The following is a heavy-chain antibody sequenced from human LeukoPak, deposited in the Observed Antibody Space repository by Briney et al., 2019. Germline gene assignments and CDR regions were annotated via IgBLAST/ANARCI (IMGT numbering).Heavy chain of an antibody. D-gene: IGHD2-21*02. CDR3: TRDCGGDCYDNY. J-gene: IGHJ4*02. CDR1: GFTFSGSA. Sequence: GGSLRLSCAASGFTFSGSAMHWVRQASRKGLEWVGRIRSKANSYATAYAASVKGRFTMSRDDSKNTAYLQMNSLKTEDTAVYYCTRDCGGDCYDNYWGQGTLVTVSS. CDR2: IRSKANSYAT. V-gene: IGHV3-73*01.